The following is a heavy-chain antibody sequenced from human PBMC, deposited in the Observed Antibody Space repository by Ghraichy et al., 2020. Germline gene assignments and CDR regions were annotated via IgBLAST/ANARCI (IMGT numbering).Heavy chain of an antibody. CDR1: GGSISGYY. Sequence: SETLSLTCTVSGGSISGYYWTWNRQPPGKRLEWIGYIYYGGSTDYNPSLKSRVTISLDSSKNQFSLKLRSVTATDTAVYFCARTPHTAARPWWFDPWGQGKLVTVSS. CDR2: IYYGGST. J-gene: IGHJ5*02. D-gene: IGHD6-6*01. V-gene: IGHV4-59*01. CDR3: ARTPHTAARPWWFDP.